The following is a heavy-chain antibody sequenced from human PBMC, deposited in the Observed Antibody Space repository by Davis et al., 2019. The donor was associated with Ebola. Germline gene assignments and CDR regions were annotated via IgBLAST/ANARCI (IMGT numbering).Heavy chain of an antibody. D-gene: IGHD4-17*01. Sequence: GESLKISCAASGFIFNSYGMPWVRQAPGKGLEWVAAILRDGSKKYYADSVKGRFTISRANSKNTLYLQMNSLRTEDTAVYYCAKDATVTNWYFDLWGRGTLVTVSS. CDR3: AKDATVTNWYFDL. CDR1: GFIFNSYG. CDR2: ILRDGSKK. V-gene: IGHV3-30*18. J-gene: IGHJ2*01.